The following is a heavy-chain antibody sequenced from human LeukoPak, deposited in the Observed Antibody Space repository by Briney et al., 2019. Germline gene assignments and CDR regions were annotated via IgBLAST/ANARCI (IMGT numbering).Heavy chain of an antibody. CDR3: ARGEAWAYYDFWSGYPYYGMDV. J-gene: IGHJ6*02. Sequence: ASVKVSCKASGYTFTSYDINWVRQATGQGLEWMGWMNPNSGNTGYAQKFQGRVTMTRNTSISTAYMELSSLRSEDTAMYYCARGEAWAYYDFWSGYPYYGMDVWGQGTTVTVSS. CDR2: MNPNSGNT. D-gene: IGHD3-3*01. V-gene: IGHV1-8*01. CDR1: GYTFTSYD.